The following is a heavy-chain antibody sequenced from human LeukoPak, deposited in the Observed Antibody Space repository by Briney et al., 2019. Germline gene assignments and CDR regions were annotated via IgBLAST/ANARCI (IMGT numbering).Heavy chain of an antibody. V-gene: IGHV4-34*01. J-gene: IGHJ4*02. CDR2: INHSGST. CDR1: GGSFSGYY. D-gene: IGHD5-18*01. Sequence: SETLSLTCAVYGGSFSGYYWSWIRQPPGKGLEWIGEINHSGSTNYNPSLKSRVTISVDKSKNQFSLKLSSVTAADTAVYYCARESVDTPVGDWGQGTLVTVSS. CDR3: ARESVDTPVGD.